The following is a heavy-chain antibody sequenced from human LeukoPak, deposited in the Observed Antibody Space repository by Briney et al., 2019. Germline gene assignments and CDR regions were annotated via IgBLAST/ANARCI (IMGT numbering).Heavy chain of an antibody. V-gene: IGHV1-69*13. J-gene: IGHJ6*02. CDR2: IIPIFGTA. CDR3: ARNYCSSTSCYPLYGMDV. D-gene: IGHD2-2*01. Sequence: ASVKVSCKASGGTFNSYAISWVRQAPGQGLEWMGGIIPIFGTANYAQKFQGRVTITADESTSTAYMELSSLRSEDTAVYYCARNYCSSTSCYPLYGMDVWGQGTTVTVSS. CDR1: GGTFNSYA.